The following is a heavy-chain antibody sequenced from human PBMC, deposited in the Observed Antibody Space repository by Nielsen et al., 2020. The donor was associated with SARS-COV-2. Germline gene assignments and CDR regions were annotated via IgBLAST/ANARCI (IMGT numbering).Heavy chain of an antibody. CDR3: AREMATIRGAFDI. CDR1: GGSISSYY. Sequence: SETLSLTCTFSGGSISSYYWSWIRQPPGKGLEWIGYIYYSGSTNYNPSLKSRVTISVDTSKNQFSLKLSSVTAADTAVYYCAREMATIRGAFDIWGQGTMVTVSS. CDR2: IYYSGST. D-gene: IGHD5-24*01. J-gene: IGHJ3*02. V-gene: IGHV4-59*08.